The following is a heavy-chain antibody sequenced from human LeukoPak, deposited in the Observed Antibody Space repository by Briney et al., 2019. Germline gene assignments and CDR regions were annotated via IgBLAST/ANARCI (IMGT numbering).Heavy chain of an antibody. V-gene: IGHV3-33*01. Sequence: GGSLRLSCAASGFTFSSYGMHWVRQAPGKGLEWVAVIWYDGSNKYYADSVKGRFTISRDNSKNTLYLQMKSLRAEDTAVYYCARAFGGSYQTSVDYWGQGTLVTVSS. J-gene: IGHJ4*02. CDR2: IWYDGSNK. CDR3: ARAFGGSYQTSVDY. D-gene: IGHD1-26*01. CDR1: GFTFSSYG.